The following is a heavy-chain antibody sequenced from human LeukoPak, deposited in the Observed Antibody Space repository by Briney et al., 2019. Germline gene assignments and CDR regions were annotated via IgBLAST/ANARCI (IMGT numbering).Heavy chain of an antibody. Sequence: SETLSLTCTVSGGSISSYYWSWIRRPPGNGLEWIGYIYYSGSTNYNPSLKSRVTISVDTSKNQFSLKLSSVTAADTAVYYCARFDCSAGSCYIVNWGQGTLVTVSS. J-gene: IGHJ4*02. D-gene: IGHD2-15*01. V-gene: IGHV4-59*01. CDR2: IYYSGST. CDR3: ARFDCSAGSCYIVN. CDR1: GGSISSYY.